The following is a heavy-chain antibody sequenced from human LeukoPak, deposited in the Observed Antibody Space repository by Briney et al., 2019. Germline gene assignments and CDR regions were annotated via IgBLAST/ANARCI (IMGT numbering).Heavy chain of an antibody. CDR2: IYYSGST. V-gene: IGHV4-59*01. Sequence: PSETLSLTCTVSGGSISSYYRSWIRQPPGKGLEWIGYIYYSGSTNYNPSLKSRVTISVDTSKNQFSLKPSSVTAADTAVYYCARSVDTAMVDYWGQGTLVTVSS. J-gene: IGHJ4*02. CDR1: GGSISSYY. CDR3: ARSVDTAMVDY. D-gene: IGHD5-18*01.